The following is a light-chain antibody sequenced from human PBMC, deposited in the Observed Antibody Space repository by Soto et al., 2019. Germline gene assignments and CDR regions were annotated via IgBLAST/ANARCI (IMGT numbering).Light chain of an antibody. V-gene: IGKV2-28*01. CDR1: QSLLHSDGYNY. Sequence: VVMTQSPLSLPVTPGEPASISCRSSQSLLHSDGYNYLDWFLQRPGQSPQVLIYLGSNRAPGVPDRFSGSGSGTEFTLKISRVEAADVGVYYCMQALQAPLTFGGGTQVEIK. CDR3: MQALQAPLT. CDR2: LGS. J-gene: IGKJ4*01.